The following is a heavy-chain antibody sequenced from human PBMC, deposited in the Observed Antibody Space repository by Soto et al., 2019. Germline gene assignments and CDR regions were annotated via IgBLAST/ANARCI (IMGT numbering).Heavy chain of an antibody. D-gene: IGHD2-15*01. CDR3: ARDESRLEGGFDY. CDR2: ISYDGSNK. Sequence: QVQLVESGGGVVQPGRSLRLSCAASGFTFSSYAMHWVRQAPGKGLEWVAVISYDGSNKYYADSVKGRFTISRDNSKNTLYLQMNSLRAEDTAVYYCARDESRLEGGFDYWGQGTLVTVSS. CDR1: GFTFSSYA. V-gene: IGHV3-30-3*01. J-gene: IGHJ4*02.